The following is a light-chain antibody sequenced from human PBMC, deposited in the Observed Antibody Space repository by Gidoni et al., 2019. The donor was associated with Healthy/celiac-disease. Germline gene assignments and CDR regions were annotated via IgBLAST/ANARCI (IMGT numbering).Light chain of an antibody. CDR2: GVS. Sequence: EIVLTQSPGTLFLSPGERATLSCRASQSVSSSYLAWYQQKPGQAPRLLIYGVSSRATGIPDRFSGSGSGTDFTLTISRLEPEDFAVYYCQQYDSSLLMWTFGQGTKVEIK. V-gene: IGKV3-20*01. J-gene: IGKJ1*01. CDR3: QQYDSSLLMWT. CDR1: QSVSSSY.